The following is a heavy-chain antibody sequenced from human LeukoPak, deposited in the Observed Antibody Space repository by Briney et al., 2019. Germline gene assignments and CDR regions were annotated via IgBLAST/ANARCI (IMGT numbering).Heavy chain of an antibody. CDR3: ALLAVASDFDY. J-gene: IGHJ4*02. V-gene: IGHV3-48*03. CDR1: GFPFSIYE. CDR2: IGSSGTTI. D-gene: IGHD6-19*01. Sequence: GGSLRLSCAVSGFPFSIYEMNWVRQAPGKGLEWVSHIGSSGTTIYYADSVKGRFSISRDNAKSSLYLQMNSLRVEDTALYYCALLAVASDFDYWGQGALVTVCS.